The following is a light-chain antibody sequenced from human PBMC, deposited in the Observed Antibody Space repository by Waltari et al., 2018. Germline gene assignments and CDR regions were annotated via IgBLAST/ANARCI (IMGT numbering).Light chain of an antibody. J-gene: IGKJ4*01. CDR3: MHAIEVLT. Sequence: DIQLTQSPSSVSASVGDRVIITCRASQGVRTWLAWYQQKPGEAPKLLIYAASSLLSGVPSRFTGSGSGTDFTLKISRVEAEDVGVYYCMHAIEVLTFGGGTKVDMK. CDR2: AAS. V-gene: IGKV1-12*01. CDR1: QGVRTW.